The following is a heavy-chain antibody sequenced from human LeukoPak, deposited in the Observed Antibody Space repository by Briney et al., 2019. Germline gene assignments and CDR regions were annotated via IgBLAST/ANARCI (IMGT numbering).Heavy chain of an antibody. J-gene: IGHJ4*02. CDR1: GLTFTKNA. Sequence: GGSLRLSCAAFGLTFTKNAMSWVRQAPGKGLEWVSAISGSGGTFYADSVKGRFTISRDNSKNILYLQMNSLRAEDTALYCRATLYHDHGAYWGQGTLVTVSS. CDR3: ATLYHDHGAY. V-gene: IGHV3-23*01. CDR2: ISGSGGT. D-gene: IGHD4-17*01.